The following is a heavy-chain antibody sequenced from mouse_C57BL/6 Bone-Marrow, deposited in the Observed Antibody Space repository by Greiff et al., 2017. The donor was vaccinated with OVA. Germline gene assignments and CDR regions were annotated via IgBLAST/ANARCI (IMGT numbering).Heavy chain of an antibody. CDR2: ISNLAYSI. Sequence: EVKLVESGGGLVQPGGSLKLSCAASGFTFSDYGMAWVRQAPRKGPEWVAFISNLAYSIYYADTVTGRFTISRANAKNTMYLEMISLKSEDTAMYYCALLCRGAMDYWGQGTSVTVSA. D-gene: IGHD1-1*02. CDR1: GFTFSDYG. CDR3: ALLCRGAMDY. V-gene: IGHV5-15*01. J-gene: IGHJ4*01.